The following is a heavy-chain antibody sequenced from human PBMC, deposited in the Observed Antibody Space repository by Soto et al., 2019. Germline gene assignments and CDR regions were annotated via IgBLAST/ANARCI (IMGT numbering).Heavy chain of an antibody. CDR1: GDSISSNNNY. J-gene: IGHJ5*02. CDR2: ISYNGTT. V-gene: IGHV4-30-4*01. D-gene: IGHD5-18*01. Sequence: SATLSLTCTVSGDSISSNNNYWSWIRQPPGEGLEWIGFISYNGTTSYSPSLKCRVAISLDTSKNQFSLSLSSVTAADTAVYYCARGRGYSYGLDPWGQGTLVTSPQ. CDR3: ARGRGYSYGLDP.